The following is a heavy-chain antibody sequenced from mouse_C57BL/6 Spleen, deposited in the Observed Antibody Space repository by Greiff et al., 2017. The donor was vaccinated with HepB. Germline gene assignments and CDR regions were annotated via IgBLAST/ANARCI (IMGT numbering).Heavy chain of an antibody. CDR3: TRKRGTWFAD. J-gene: IGHJ3*01. CDR2: IDPETGGT. CDR1: GYTFTDYE. Sequence: QVQLQQSGAELVRPGASVTLSCKASGYTFTDYEMHWVKQTPVHGLEWIGAIDPETGGTAYNQKFKGKAILTADKSSSTAYMELRSLTSEDSAVYYCTRKRGTWFADWGQGTLVTVSA. V-gene: IGHV1-15*01.